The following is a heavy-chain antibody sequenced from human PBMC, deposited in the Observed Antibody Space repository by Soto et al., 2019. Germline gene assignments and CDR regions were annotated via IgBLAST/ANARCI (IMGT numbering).Heavy chain of an antibody. CDR3: ARLRGSEPDY. CDR1: GGSISSSSYY. V-gene: IGHV4-39*01. J-gene: IGHJ4*02. Sequence: SETLSLTCTVSGGSISSSSYYWGWIRQPPGKGLEWIGSIYYSGSTYYNPSLKSRVTISVDTSKNQFSLKLSSVTAADTAVYYWARLRGSEPDYWGQGTLVTVSS. CDR2: IYYSGST.